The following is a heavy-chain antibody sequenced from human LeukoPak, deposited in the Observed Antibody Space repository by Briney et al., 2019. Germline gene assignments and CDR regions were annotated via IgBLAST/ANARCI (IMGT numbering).Heavy chain of an antibody. Sequence: APVKVSCKTYGYTFTDYYMHWVRQAPGQRLEWMGRISLRSGGTNYAQKFQGRVTVTRDTSISTVYMELSRLRSDDTAVYYCRLVTMGDYWGQGTLVTVSS. V-gene: IGHV1-2*06. CDR3: RLVTMGDY. CDR2: ISLRSGGT. CDR1: GYTFTDYY. J-gene: IGHJ4*02. D-gene: IGHD4-23*01.